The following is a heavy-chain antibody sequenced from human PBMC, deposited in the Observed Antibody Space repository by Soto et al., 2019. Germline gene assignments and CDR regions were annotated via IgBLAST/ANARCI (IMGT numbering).Heavy chain of an antibody. CDR3: ARVSRVEGLLYGYYFDY. D-gene: IGHD3-3*01. V-gene: IGHV3-21*01. Sequence: GGSLRLSCAASGFTFSSYSMNWVRQAPGKGLEWVSSISSTSSYIYYADSLKGRFTISRDNAKNSLYLQMNSLRAEDTAVYDCARVSRVEGLLYGYYFDYWGQGTLVTVSS. CDR1: GFTFSSYS. CDR2: ISSTSSYI. J-gene: IGHJ4*02.